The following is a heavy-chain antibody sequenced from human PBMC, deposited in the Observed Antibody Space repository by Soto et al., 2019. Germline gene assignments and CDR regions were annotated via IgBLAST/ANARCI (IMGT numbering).Heavy chain of an antibody. CDR3: ARGCYGDY. CDR2: ISAHNGNT. D-gene: IGHD2-15*01. CDR1: GYAFTTYG. J-gene: IGHJ4*02. Sequence: QVHLVQSGAEVKKPGASVKVSCKGSGYAFTTYGITWVRQAPGQGLEWMGWISAHNGNTKYAQKLQGRVSVTRDTSTSTAYMELRSVRSDDTDVYYCARGCYGDYWGQGALVTVSS. V-gene: IGHV1-18*01.